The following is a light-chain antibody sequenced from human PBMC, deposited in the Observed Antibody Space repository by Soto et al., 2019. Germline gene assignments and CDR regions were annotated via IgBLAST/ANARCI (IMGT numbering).Light chain of an antibody. CDR3: AAWDDSLNGQV. CDR2: YDD. V-gene: IGLV1-36*01. J-gene: IGLJ1*01. CDR1: SSNIGNNA. Sequence: QSVLTQPPSVSEAPRQRVTISCSGSSSNIGNNAVDWYQQLPGKAPKLLIYYDDLLPSGVSDRFSGSKSGTSASLAISGLQSEDEADYYCAAWDDSLNGQVFGTGIKLTVL.